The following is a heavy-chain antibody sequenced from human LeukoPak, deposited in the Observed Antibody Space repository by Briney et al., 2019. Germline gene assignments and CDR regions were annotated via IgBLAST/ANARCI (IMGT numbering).Heavy chain of an antibody. J-gene: IGHJ4*02. CDR1: GFTVSSDY. CDR2: IYSGGST. D-gene: IGHD3-22*01. CDR3: ARGGYYYDSSGYYYLLDY. V-gene: IGHV3-66*01. Sequence: GGSLRLSCAASGFTVSSDYMTWVRQAPGKGLECVSVIYSGGSTYYADSVKGRFTISRDNSKNTLYLQMNSLRAEDTAVYYCARGGYYYDSSGYYYLLDYWGQGTLVTVSS.